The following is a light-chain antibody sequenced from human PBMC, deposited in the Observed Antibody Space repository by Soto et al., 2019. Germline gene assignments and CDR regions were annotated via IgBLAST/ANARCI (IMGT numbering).Light chain of an antibody. Sequence: EIVLTQSPATLSLSPGDRATLSCRASQSVSSYLAWYQQKPGQAPRLLIYDASNRATGIPARFSGSGSGTYFTLTITSLGPEDFAVYYCQQRRNWPSTCGGRTKVEIK. V-gene: IGKV3-11*01. CDR2: DAS. CDR3: QQRRNWPST. J-gene: IGKJ4*01. CDR1: QSVSSY.